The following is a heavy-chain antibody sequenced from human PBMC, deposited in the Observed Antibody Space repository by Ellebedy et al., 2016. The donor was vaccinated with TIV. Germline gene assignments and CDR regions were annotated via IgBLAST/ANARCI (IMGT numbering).Heavy chain of an antibody. CDR1: GGSISSGGYY. J-gene: IGHJ6*02. CDR3: ARDIVVAATDYYYYGMDV. Sequence: SETLSLXXTVSGGSISSGGYYWSWIRQHPGKGLEWIGYIYYSGSTYYNPSLKSRVTISVDTSKNQFSLKLSSVTAADTAVYYCARDIVVAATDYYYYGMDVWGQGTTVTASS. CDR2: IYYSGST. V-gene: IGHV4-31*03. D-gene: IGHD2-15*01.